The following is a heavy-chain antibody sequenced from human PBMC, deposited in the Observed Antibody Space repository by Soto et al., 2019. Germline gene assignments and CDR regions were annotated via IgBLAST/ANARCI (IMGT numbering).Heavy chain of an antibody. J-gene: IGHJ4*02. V-gene: IGHV1-69*08. CDR1: GGTFSSYT. CDR3: ARDAGYSGYDRDFDY. Sequence: QVQLVQSGAEVKKPGSSVKVSCKASGGTFSSYTISWVRQAPGQGLEWMGRIIPILGIANYAQKFQGRVTIXXDXSXXTAYMELSSLRSEDTAVYYCARDAGYSGYDRDFDYWGQGTLVTVSS. CDR2: IIPILGIA. D-gene: IGHD5-12*01.